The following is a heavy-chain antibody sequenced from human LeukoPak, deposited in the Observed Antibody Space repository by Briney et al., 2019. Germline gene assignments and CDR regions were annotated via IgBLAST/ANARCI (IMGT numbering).Heavy chain of an antibody. D-gene: IGHD6-6*01. Sequence: GGSLRLSCAASGVIFSSYAMSWVRQAPGKGLEWVSAVTGSGSTTYYADSVKGRFTISRDNSKNTLYLQMNSLRAEDTAVYFCARVGGSSDFDYWGQGTLVTVSS. V-gene: IGHV3-23*01. CDR2: VTGSGSTT. J-gene: IGHJ4*02. CDR3: ARVGGSSDFDY. CDR1: GVIFSSYA.